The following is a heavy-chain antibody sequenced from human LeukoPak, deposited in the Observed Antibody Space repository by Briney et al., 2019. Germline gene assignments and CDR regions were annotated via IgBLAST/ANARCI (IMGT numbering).Heavy chain of an antibody. D-gene: IGHD3-22*01. J-gene: IGHJ3*01. CDR3: ARHDSSGLYNAFDF. V-gene: IGHV4-39*01. CDR1: GFTFSSYE. CDR2: IYYSGST. Sequence: GSLRLSCAASGFTFSSYEMNWIRQPPGKGLEWIGSIYYSGSTYYNPSLKSRVTISGDTSKNQFSLKLSSVTAADTAVYYCARHDSSGLYNAFDFWGQGTMVTVSS.